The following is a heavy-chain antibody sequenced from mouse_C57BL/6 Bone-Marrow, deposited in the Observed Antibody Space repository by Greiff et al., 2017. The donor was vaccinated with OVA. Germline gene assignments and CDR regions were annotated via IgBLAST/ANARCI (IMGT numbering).Heavy chain of an antibody. D-gene: IGHD1-1*01. Sequence: QVQLQQSGAELARPGASVKLSCKASGYTFTSYGISWVKQRTGQGLEWIGEIYPRSGNTYYNEKFKGKATLTAAKSSSTAYMELRSLTSEDSAVYFCARGPYGSSLGNFDYWGQGTTLTVSS. CDR3: ARGPYGSSLGNFDY. V-gene: IGHV1-81*01. J-gene: IGHJ2*01. CDR2: IYPRSGNT. CDR1: GYTFTSYG.